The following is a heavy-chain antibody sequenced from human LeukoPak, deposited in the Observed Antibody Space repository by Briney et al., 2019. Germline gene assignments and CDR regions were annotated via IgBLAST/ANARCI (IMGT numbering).Heavy chain of an antibody. V-gene: IGHV3-23*01. Sequence: GGSLRLSCAASGFTFSSYAMSWVRQAPGKGLEWVSAISGSGGSTYYADSVKGRFTISRDNSKNTLYLQMNSLRAEDTAVYYCARKLELPDYYYGMNVWGQGTTVMVSS. D-gene: IGHD1-7*01. CDR1: GFTFSSYA. J-gene: IGHJ6*02. CDR3: ARKLELPDYYYGMNV. CDR2: ISGSGGST.